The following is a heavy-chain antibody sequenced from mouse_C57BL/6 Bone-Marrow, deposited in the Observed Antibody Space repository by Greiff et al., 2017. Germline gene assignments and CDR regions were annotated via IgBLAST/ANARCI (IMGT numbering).Heavy chain of an antibody. CDR3: ARQLRLRGDY. J-gene: IGHJ4*01. CDR2: ISSGGSYT. V-gene: IGHV5-6*01. CDR1: GFTFSSYG. Sequence: EVHLVESGGDLVKPGGSLKLSCAASGFTFSSYGMSWVRQTPDQRLEWVATISSGGSYTYYPDSVKGRFTISRDKAKNTLYLQMSSLKSEDTAMYYCARQLRLRGDYWGQGTTVTVSS. D-gene: IGHD3-2*02.